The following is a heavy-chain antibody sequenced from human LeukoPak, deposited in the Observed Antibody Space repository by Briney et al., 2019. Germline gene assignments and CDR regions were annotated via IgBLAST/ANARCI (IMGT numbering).Heavy chain of an antibody. CDR1: GGSISNCY. V-gene: IGHV4-59*01. J-gene: IGHJ4*02. D-gene: IGHD3-3*01. CDR3: ARGAYYDFWSGYYMIDY. CDR2: VYYSGST. Sequence: SETLSLTCTVSGGSISNCYWSWIRQPPGKGLEWIGDVYYSGSTNYNPSLKSRVTISVDTSNNQFSLKLNSVTAADTAVYYCARGAYYDFWSGYYMIDYWGQGTLVTVSS.